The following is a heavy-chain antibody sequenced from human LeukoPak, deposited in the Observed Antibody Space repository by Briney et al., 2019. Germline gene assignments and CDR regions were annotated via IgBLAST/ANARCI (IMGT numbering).Heavy chain of an antibody. CDR2: ISAYNGNT. D-gene: IGHD2-15*01. J-gene: IGHJ5*02. CDR3: ARVFPTVVVAATLFGWFDP. V-gene: IGHV1-18*01. CDR1: GYTFTSYG. Sequence: ASVKVSCKASGYTFTSYGISWVRQAPGQGLEWMGWISAYNGNTNYAQKLQGRVTVTTDTSTSTAYMELRSLRSDDTAVYYCARVFPTVVVAATLFGWFDPWGQGTLVTVSS.